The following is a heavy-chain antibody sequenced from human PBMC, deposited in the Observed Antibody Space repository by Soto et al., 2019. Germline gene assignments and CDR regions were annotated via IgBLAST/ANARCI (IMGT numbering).Heavy chain of an antibody. D-gene: IGHD3-22*01. V-gene: IGHV4-34*01. CDR2: VNHRGRT. CDR1: GGSFSDHF. CDR3: ARGISMKVGDQPDAPDKYYFDC. J-gene: IGHJ4*02. Sequence: PSETLSLTCAVYGGSFSDHFWSWIRQPPGKGLEWVGEVNHRGRTNYNPSLKSRVTISADTSKNQSSLKLRSVTAADTALYYCARGISMKVGDQPDAPDKYYFDCWGRGTRGVVSA.